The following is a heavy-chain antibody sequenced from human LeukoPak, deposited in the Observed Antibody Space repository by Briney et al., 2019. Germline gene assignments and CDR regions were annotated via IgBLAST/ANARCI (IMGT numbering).Heavy chain of an antibody. D-gene: IGHD3-22*01. CDR2: IYYSGST. J-gene: IGHJ3*02. V-gene: IGHV4-59*01. CDR3: ARRYYDSSGYPDAFDI. Sequence: SETLSLTCTVSGGSISGYYWSWIRQPPGKGLEWIGYIYYSGSTNYNPSLKSRVTISVDTSKNQFSLKLSSVTAADTAVYYCARRYYDSSGYPDAFDIWGQGTMVTVSS. CDR1: GGSISGYY.